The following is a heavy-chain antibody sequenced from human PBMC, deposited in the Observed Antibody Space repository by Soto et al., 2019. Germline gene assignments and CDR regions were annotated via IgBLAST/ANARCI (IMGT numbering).Heavy chain of an antibody. Sequence: GGSLRLSCAASGFTFSSYAINWVRQAPGKGLEWVSTISGSGDKTYYADSVKGRFTISRDNSKNTLSLQMNSLRAEDTAVYYCARDYLVVPHRVIDYWGQGTLVTVSS. CDR1: GFTFSSYA. V-gene: IGHV3-23*01. J-gene: IGHJ4*02. CDR3: ARDYLVVPHRVIDY. D-gene: IGHD2-2*01. CDR2: ISGSGDKT.